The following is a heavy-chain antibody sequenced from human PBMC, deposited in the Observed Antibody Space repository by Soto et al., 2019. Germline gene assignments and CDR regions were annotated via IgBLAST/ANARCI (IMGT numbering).Heavy chain of an antibody. CDR3: ARYTRGDYYYGMDV. CDR1: GFTFSSYA. Sequence: PVGSLRLSCAASGFTFSSYAMSWVRQAPGKGLEWVSAISGSGGSTYYADSVKGRFTISRDNSKNTLYLQMNSLRAEDAAVYYCARYTRGDYYYGMDVWGQGTTVTVSS. V-gene: IGHV3-23*01. CDR2: ISGSGGST. D-gene: IGHD5-18*01. J-gene: IGHJ6*02.